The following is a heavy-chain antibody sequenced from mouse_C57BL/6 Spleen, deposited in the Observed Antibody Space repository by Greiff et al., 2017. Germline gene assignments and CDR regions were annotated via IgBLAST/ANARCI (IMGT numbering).Heavy chain of an antibody. CDR1: GYTFTSYG. CDR2: IYPRSGNT. D-gene: IGHD3-2*02. J-gene: IGHJ3*01. CDR3: ARRDSSGYVAY. Sequence: VQLQQSGAELARPGASVKLSCKASGYTFTSYGISWVKQRTGQGLEWIGEIYPRSGNTYYNEKFKGKATLTADKSSSTAYMKLRSLTSEDSAVYFCARRDSSGYVAYWGQGTLVTVSA. V-gene: IGHV1-81*01.